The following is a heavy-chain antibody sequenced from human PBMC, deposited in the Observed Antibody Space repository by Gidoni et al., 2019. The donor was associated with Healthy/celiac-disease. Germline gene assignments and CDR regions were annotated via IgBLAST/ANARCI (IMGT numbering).Heavy chain of an antibody. CDR3: ARRAVTTLVFTDY. Sequence: QLQLQESVPGLVKPSETLSLTCTVSGGSISSSSYYWGWIRQPPGKGLEWIGSIYYSGRTYYNPSLKSRVTISVDTSKNQFSLKLSSVTAADTAVYYWARRAVTTLVFTDYWGQGTLVTVSS. J-gene: IGHJ4*02. CDR1: GGSISSSSYY. D-gene: IGHD4-17*01. V-gene: IGHV4-39*01. CDR2: IYYSGRT.